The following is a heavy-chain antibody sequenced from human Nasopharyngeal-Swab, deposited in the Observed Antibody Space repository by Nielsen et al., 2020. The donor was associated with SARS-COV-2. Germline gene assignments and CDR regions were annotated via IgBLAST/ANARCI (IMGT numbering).Heavy chain of an antibody. J-gene: IGHJ4*02. CDR2: INHIGST. CDR1: GGSFSGYY. Sequence: SETLSLTCVVYGGSFSGYYWSWIRQPPGKGLEWIGEINHIGSTNYNTYNPSLNSRVTISLATSKNQFSLTLTSVTAADTAIYFCARGRYYGDYDYWGQGALVTVSS. D-gene: IGHD4-17*01. CDR3: ARGRYYGDYDY. V-gene: IGHV4-34*01.